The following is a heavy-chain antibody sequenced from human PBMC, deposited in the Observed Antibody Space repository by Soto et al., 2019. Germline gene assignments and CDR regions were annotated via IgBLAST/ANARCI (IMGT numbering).Heavy chain of an antibody. J-gene: IGHJ4*02. CDR1: GFTFSNYL. CDR2: IERNGIRT. CDR3: VRGEWYGVDR. Sequence: EVQLVESGGGLVQPGGSLRLSCAAAGFTFSNYLIHWVRQAPGQGLEYVSAIERNGIRTYYADFVKDRLKISRDNSKKTLDLQMSSLTSGGKDVYYCVRGEWYGVDRWGQGARVTVSS. V-gene: IGHV3-64D*08. D-gene: IGHD2-8*01.